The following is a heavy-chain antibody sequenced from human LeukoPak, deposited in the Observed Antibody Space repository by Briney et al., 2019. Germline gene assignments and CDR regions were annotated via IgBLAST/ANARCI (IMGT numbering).Heavy chain of an antibody. D-gene: IGHD3-22*01. J-gene: IGHJ4*02. CDR1: GGSISSSSAY. CDR2: IYYSGST. Sequence: PSETLSLTCTVSGGSISSSSAYWGWIRQPPGKGLEWIGSIYYSGSTYYNPSLKSRVTISVDTSKNQFSLKLSSVTAADTAVYYCARSIVVVPFDYWGQGTLVTVSS. V-gene: IGHV4-39*01. CDR3: ARSIVVVPFDY.